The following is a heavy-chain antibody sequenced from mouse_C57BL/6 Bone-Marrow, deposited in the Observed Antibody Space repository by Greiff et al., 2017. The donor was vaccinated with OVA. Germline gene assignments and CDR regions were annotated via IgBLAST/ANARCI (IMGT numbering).Heavy chain of an antibody. D-gene: IGHD1-1*01. J-gene: IGHJ2*01. Sequence: EVQRVESGGDLVKPGGSLKLSCAASGFTFSSYGMSWVRQTPDKRLEWAATISSGGSYTYYPDSVKGRFTISRDNAKNTLYLQMSSLKSEDTAMYYCARRGSHYYGSSYYFDYWGQGTTLTVSS. V-gene: IGHV5-6*01. CDR2: ISSGGSYT. CDR3: ARRGSHYYGSSYYFDY. CDR1: GFTFSSYG.